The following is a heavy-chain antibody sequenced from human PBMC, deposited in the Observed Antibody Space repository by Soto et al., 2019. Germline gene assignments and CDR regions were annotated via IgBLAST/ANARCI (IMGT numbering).Heavy chain of an antibody. D-gene: IGHD3-9*01. CDR2: IYYSGST. CDR1: GGSISNSNYY. J-gene: IGHJ4*02. CDR3: ARHRNYDILTCYYSYFFDY. Sequence: QLQLRESGPGLVKPSETLSLTCTVSGGSISNSNYYWGWIRQPPGKGLVWIGSIYYSGSTYYNPSLKSRVTISVDTSKNQFSLKLISVTAADTAVFYCARHRNYDILTCYYSYFFDYWGQGTLVTVSS. V-gene: IGHV4-39*01.